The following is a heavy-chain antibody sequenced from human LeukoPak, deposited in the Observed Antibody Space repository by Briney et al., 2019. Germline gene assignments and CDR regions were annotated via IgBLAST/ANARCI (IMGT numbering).Heavy chain of an antibody. J-gene: IGHJ4*02. CDR2: IKQDGSEI. D-gene: IGHD3-10*01. CDR1: GFTFTTYW. V-gene: IGHV3-7*04. Sequence: PGGSLRLSCAASGFTFTTYWMSWVRQAPGKGLEWVANIKQDGSEIYFVDSVKGRFTISRDNAKSSLYLQMNSLRGEDTAVYYCARARYGSGGYFFDFWGQGTLVTVSS. CDR3: ARARYGSGGYFFDF.